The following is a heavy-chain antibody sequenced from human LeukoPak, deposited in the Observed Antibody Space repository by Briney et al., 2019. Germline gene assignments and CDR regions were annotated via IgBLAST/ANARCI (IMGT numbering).Heavy chain of an antibody. D-gene: IGHD3-3*01. CDR3: GRDLKTNFDFWD. CDR1: GFTVDDHG. Sequence: PGATLRLSCAASGFTVDDHGTSWVRQDPGKGLEWSSNINWKGTGTDYADSVKGRFTISRDNAKNSLYLQMNSLRAEDTALYCCGRDLKTNFDFWDWGQGGLVVVAS. CDR2: INWKGTGT. V-gene: IGHV3-20*04. J-gene: IGHJ1*01.